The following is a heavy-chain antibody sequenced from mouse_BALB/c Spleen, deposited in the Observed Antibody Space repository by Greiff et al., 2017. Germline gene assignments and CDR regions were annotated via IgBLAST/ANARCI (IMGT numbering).Heavy chain of an antibody. V-gene: IGHV5-9-4*01. CDR3: ARRGGNYLDY. CDR1: GFTFSSYA. CDR2: ISSGGSYT. J-gene: IGHJ2*01. Sequence: EVKLQESGGGLVKPGGSLKLSCAASGFTFSSYAMSWVRQSPEKRLEWVAEISSGGSYTYYPDTVTGRFTISRDNAKNTLYLEMSSLRSEDTAMYYCARRGGNYLDYWGQGTTLTVSS.